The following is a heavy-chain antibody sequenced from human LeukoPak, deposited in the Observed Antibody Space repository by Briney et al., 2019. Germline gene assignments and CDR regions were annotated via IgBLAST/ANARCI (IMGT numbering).Heavy chain of an antibody. CDR3: AKGVAVAGTPPGGDY. CDR1: GYSLIELS. V-gene: IGHV1-24*01. CDR2: INLEHGNP. Sequence: ASVKVSCKASGYSLIELSTHWVRQAPGKGLEWMGGINLEHGNPVYAQKFQGRITMTEDTTTDTAYMEVNSLTSEDTAIYYCAKGVAVAGTPPGGDYWGQGTLLTVSS. J-gene: IGHJ4*02. D-gene: IGHD6-19*01.